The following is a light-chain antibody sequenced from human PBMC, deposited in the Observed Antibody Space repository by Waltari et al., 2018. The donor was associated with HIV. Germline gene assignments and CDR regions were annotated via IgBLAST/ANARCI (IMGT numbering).Light chain of an antibody. J-gene: IGLJ1*01. CDR3: CSYVGWSTILYV. CDR1: SSDVGSYNP. CDR2: EVS. V-gene: IGLV2-23*02. Sequence: QSALTQPASVSGSPGQSITISCTGTSSDVGSYNPVLWYQQHPGKAPKLMIYEVSKRPSGVSNRFSGSKSGNTASLTISGLQAEDEADYYCCSYVGWSTILYVFGTGTKVTVL.